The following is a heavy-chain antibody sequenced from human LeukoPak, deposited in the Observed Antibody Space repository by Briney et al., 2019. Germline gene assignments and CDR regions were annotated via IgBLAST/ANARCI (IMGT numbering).Heavy chain of an antibody. CDR2: S. J-gene: IGHJ5*02. CDR1: GGSISSYY. V-gene: IGHV4-4*09. Sequence: SETLSLTCTVSGGSISSYYWSWIRQSPGKGLEWIGSSHYNPSLESRVTISLDTSKNQFPLTMTSMTAADTGIYYCTRGLASGVDPWGQGILVTVSS. CDR3: TRGLASGVDP.